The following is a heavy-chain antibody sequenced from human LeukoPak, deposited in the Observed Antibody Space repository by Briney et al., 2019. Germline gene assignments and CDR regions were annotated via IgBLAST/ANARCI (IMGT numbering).Heavy chain of an antibody. CDR2: ISGSGGST. V-gene: IGHV3-23*01. CDR3: ANESPFLDY. Sequence: PGGSLRLSCSASGFTFNSFAMSWVRQAPGKGLEWVSVISGSGGSTYYADSVKGRFTISRDNSKNTLYLQMNSLRAEDTAVYYCANESPFLDYWGQGTLVTVSS. CDR1: GFTFNSFA. J-gene: IGHJ4*02.